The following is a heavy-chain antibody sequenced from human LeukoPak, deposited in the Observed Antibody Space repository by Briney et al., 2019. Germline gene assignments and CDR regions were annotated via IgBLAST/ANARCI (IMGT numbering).Heavy chain of an antibody. D-gene: IGHD2-2*01. CDR2: IKPDGSEK. Sequence: GGSLRLSCAASGFSYSSSWMSWVRQAPGKGLEGVANIKPDGSEKYYVDSVRGRFTLSRDNAKNSLYLQMNSLRAEDTAVYYCLRDTGCRTTNCYSYFDYWGQGTLVTVSS. J-gene: IGHJ4*02. CDR1: GFSYSSSW. V-gene: IGHV3-7*01. CDR3: LRDTGCRTTNCYSYFDY.